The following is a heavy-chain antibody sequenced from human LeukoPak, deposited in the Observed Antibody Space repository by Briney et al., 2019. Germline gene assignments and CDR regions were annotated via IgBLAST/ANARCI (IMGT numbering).Heavy chain of an antibody. CDR3: AREPLRTEHIDY. J-gene: IGHJ4*02. D-gene: IGHD1-14*01. V-gene: IGHV1-8*01. CDR1: GYTFTSYD. CDR2: MNPNSGNT. Sequence: ASVKVSCKASGYTFTSYDINWVRQATGQGLEWMGWMNPNSGNTGYAQKFQGRVTMTRDTSTSTAYMELSCLRSEDSAVYYCAREPLRTEHIDYWGQGTLVTVSS.